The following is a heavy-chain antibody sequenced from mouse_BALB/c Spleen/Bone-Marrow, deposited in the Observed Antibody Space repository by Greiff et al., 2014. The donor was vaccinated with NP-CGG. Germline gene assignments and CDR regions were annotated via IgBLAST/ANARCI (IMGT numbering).Heavy chain of an antibody. CDR1: GFTFSSFG. V-gene: IGHV5-17*02. J-gene: IGHJ2*01. Sequence: EVQLVESGGGLVQPGGSRKLSCAASGFTFSSFGMHWVRQAPEKGLEWVAYISSGSSTIYYADTVKGRFTISRDNPKKTLFLQMTSLRSEDTAMYYCARDVPLYDVGYFDYWGQGTTLTVSS. D-gene: IGHD2-14*01. CDR3: ARDVPLYDVGYFDY. CDR2: ISSGSSTI.